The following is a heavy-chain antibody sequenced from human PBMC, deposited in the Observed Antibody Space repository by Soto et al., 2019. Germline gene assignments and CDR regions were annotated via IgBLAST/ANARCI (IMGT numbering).Heavy chain of an antibody. J-gene: IGHJ4*02. Sequence: EVQLWESGGGLVQPGGSLRLSCAVSGFTFSSHVMSWVRQAPGKGLEWVSAISGTGGTYYADSVKGRFTISRDNPKNALYLQTNNLRDEDTAVYYCAKDRRGAYCSGGICYSPDYWGQGTLVIVSS. CDR1: GFTFSSHV. V-gene: IGHV3-23*01. CDR2: ISGTGGT. D-gene: IGHD2-15*01. CDR3: AKDRRGAYCSGGICYSPDY.